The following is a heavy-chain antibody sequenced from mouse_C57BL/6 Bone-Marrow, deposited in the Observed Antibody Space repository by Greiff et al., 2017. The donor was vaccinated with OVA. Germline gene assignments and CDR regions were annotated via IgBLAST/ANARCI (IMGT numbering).Heavy chain of an antibody. J-gene: IGHJ1*03. V-gene: IGHV1-74*01. CDR1: GYTFTSYW. Sequence: QVQLKESGAELVKPGASVKVSCKASGYTFTSYWMHWVKQRPGQGLEWIGRIHPSDSDTNYNPKFKGKATLTVDKSSSTAYMQLSSLTSEDSAVYYGVPEAHWYFDVGGTGTTVTVSS. D-gene: IGHD1-3*01. CDR3: VPEAHWYFDV. CDR2: IHPSDSDT.